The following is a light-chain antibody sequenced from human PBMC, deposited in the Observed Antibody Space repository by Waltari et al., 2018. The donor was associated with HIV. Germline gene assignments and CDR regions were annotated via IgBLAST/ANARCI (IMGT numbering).Light chain of an antibody. V-gene: IGLV2-8*01. Sequence: QSALTQPPSASGSPRQYVTLSCTGPISDVAGYASVLWYQHHPGKAPKRIIYEFTKRPSGVPDRFSGSKSDYTASLTVSGLQAEDEADYYCTSYTGSTNLLFGGGTKLTVL. CDR1: ISDVAGYAS. CDR3: TSYTGSTNLL. J-gene: IGLJ2*01. CDR2: EFT.